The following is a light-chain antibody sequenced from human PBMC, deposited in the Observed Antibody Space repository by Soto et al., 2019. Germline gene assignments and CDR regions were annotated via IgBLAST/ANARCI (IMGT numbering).Light chain of an antibody. CDR3: QQSYDNLT. J-gene: IGKJ3*01. Sequence: DIEMTQAPSSLSASVGGTVTITCRASQSINTNLNWYQHKVGEAPKLLIYAASSLQSGVPSRFRGSGSGTHFILTISSLQPEDFATYYCQQSYDNLTFGPGTKVDIK. CDR1: QSINTN. CDR2: AAS. V-gene: IGKV1-39*01.